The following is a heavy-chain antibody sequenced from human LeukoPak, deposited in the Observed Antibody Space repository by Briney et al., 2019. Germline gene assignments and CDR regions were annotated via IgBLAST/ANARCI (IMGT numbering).Heavy chain of an antibody. J-gene: IGHJ6*02. CDR3: AREVRYGSSWYYYYYGMDV. CDR1: GFTFSSYS. Sequence: GGSLRLSCAASGFTFSSYSMNWVRQAPGKGLEWVAVISYDGSNKYYADSVKGRFTISRDNSKNTLYLQMNSLRAEDTAVYYCAREVRYGSSWYYYYYGMDVWGQGTTVTVSS. V-gene: IGHV3-30*03. D-gene: IGHD6-13*01. CDR2: ISYDGSNK.